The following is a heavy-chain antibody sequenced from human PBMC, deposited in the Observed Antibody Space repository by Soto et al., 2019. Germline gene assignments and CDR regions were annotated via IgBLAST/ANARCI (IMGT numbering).Heavy chain of an antibody. Sequence: PSETLSLTCTVSSGSINSGGSYWSWIRQHPGKGLEWVGCIYYSGATYYNPSLESRLTISVDTSKNQFSLKLSSVTAADTVVYYCARDSRPNYASSSYYFDYWGQGTLVTVSS. CDR2: IYYSGAT. J-gene: IGHJ4*02. CDR1: SGSINSGGSY. V-gene: IGHV4-31*03. CDR3: ARDSRPNYASSSYYFDY. D-gene: IGHD6-6*01.